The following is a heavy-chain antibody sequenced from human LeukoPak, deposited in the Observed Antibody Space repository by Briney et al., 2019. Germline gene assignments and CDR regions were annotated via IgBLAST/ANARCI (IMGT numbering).Heavy chain of an antibody. Sequence: GGSLRLSCAASGFTVSSNYMSWVRQAPGKGLEWVSVLYSDGRTYYADSVRGRFTISRDNSKNTLHLQMNSLRAEDTAVYYCATEVVVPRVGAIDVWGQGTMVTVSS. CDR2: LYSDGRT. D-gene: IGHD2-15*01. J-gene: IGHJ3*01. CDR3: ATEVVVPRVGAIDV. CDR1: GFTVSSNY. V-gene: IGHV3-53*01.